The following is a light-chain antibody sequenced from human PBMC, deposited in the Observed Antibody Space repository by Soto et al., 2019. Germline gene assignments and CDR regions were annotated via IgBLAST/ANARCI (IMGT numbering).Light chain of an antibody. V-gene: IGKV3-20*01. CDR3: HHYGRSPGT. J-gene: IGKJ1*01. Sequence: EIVLTQSPGTLSLSPGDRATLSCRASQSVSSSYLAWYQHKPGQAPRLVFYGASTRAPGIPDRFSGSGSGTDSNLTISRLEPADFAVYYCHHYGRSPGTLGQGTKVEVK. CDR1: QSVSSSY. CDR2: GAS.